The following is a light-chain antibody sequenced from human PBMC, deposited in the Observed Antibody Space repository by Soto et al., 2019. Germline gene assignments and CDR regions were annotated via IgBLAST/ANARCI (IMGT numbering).Light chain of an antibody. CDR3: QSYDTSLSGSRV. Sequence: QSVLTQPPSVSGAPGQRVTISCTGSNSNIGAGFDVHWYQQLPGKPPKLLIYGNSNRPSGVPDRFSGSKSGTSASLAITGLQPEDEADYYCQSYDTSLSGSRVFGGGTKLTVL. J-gene: IGLJ3*02. CDR2: GNS. CDR1: NSNIGAGFD. V-gene: IGLV1-40*01.